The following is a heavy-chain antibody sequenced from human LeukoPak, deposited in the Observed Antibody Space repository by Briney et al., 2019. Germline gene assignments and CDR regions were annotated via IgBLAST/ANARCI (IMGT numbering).Heavy chain of an antibody. J-gene: IGHJ4*02. V-gene: IGHV1-18*01. Sequence: GASVKVSCKASGYAVTSYGISWVRQAPGQGLEWMGWISAYNGNANYAQKPQGRVTMTTDPSTSTAHMELRSLRSDDTAVYYCARDRWELLSGSYYWGQGTLVTVSS. CDR3: ARDRWELLSGSYY. CDR1: GYAVTSYG. CDR2: ISAYNGNA. D-gene: IGHD1-26*01.